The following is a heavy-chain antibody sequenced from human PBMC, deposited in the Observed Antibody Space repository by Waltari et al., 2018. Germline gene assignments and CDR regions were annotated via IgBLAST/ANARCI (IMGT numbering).Heavy chain of an antibody. Sequence: SLRLSCAASGFTFSSYWMSWVRQAPGKGLEWVANIKQDGSEKYYVDSVKGRFTISRDNAKNSLYLQMNSLRAEDTAVYYCADGGYDSKDGMDVWGQGTTVTVSS. CDR2: IKQDGSEK. D-gene: IGHD3-22*01. V-gene: IGHV3-7*01. CDR1: GFTFSSYW. J-gene: IGHJ6*02. CDR3: ADGGYDSKDGMDV.